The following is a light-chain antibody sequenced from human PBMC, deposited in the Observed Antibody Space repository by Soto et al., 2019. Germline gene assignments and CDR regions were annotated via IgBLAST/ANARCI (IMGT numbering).Light chain of an antibody. Sequence: EIVLTQSPATLSLSPGERATLSCRASQSVSSYLAWYQQKPGQAPRLLIYDASNRATGIPARFSGSGSGTDFTLTISSLEPEDFAVDYCQQRSNWRTFGQGTPVEIK. CDR3: QQRSNWRT. J-gene: IGKJ1*01. CDR2: DAS. V-gene: IGKV3-11*01. CDR1: QSVSSY.